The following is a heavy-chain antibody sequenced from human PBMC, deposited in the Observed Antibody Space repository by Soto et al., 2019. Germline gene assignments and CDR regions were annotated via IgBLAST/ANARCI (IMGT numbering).Heavy chain of an antibody. Sequence: EAQLVESGGGLVQPGRPLRLYCAGSGFIFDDFAIHWVRQAPGKGLEWVSGISWNRDSIGYADSVKGRFTISRDNAKHALYLQMNSLRCDGTALYYCTKVGGLYDFCSGPLIFDLWGQGCLVTVSS. J-gene: IGHJ4*02. CDR1: GFIFDDFA. CDR2: ISWNRDSI. V-gene: IGHV3-9*01. CDR3: TKVGGLYDFCSGPLIFDL. D-gene: IGHD3-3*01.